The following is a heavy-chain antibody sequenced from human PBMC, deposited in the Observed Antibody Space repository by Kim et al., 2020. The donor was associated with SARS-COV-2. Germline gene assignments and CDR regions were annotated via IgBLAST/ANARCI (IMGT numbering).Heavy chain of an antibody. CDR2: IWYDGSYK. Sequence: GGSLRLSCAASGFTFSSYGMHWVRQAPGKGLEWVAVIWYDGSYKYYADSVKGRFTISRDNSKNTLYLQMNSLRAEDTAVYYCARDRIAAAGTSYGMDVWGQGTPVTVSS. V-gene: IGHV3-33*01. D-gene: IGHD6-13*01. CDR3: ARDRIAAAGTSYGMDV. CDR1: GFTFSSYG. J-gene: IGHJ6*02.